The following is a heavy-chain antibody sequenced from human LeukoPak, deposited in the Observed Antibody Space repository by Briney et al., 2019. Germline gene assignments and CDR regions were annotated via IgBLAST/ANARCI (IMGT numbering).Heavy chain of an antibody. J-gene: IGHJ4*02. V-gene: IGHV1-2*02. CDR3: ARARYYYDSSGSPNDY. Sequence: ASVTVSCTASGYTFTGYYMHWVRQAPGQGLEWMGWINPNSGGTNYAQKFQGRVTMTRDTSISTAYMELSRLRSDDTAVYYCARARYYYDSSGSPNDYWGQGTLVTVSS. CDR2: INPNSGGT. D-gene: IGHD3-22*01. CDR1: GYTFTGYY.